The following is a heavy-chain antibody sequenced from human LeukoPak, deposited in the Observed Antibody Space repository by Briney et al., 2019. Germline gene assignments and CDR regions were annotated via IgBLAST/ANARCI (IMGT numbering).Heavy chain of an antibody. CDR1: GRSVSSTTYY. CDR3: TRRLGIVFFDY. Sequence: KPSETVSLTCTLSGRSVSSTTYYWSWLRQPRGKGVEWIASNNYSGSTYYNPSLKSRVTMYVDTSKNQFSLKISSVAAADTAVYHGTRRLGIVFFDYWGQGTLVTVSS. J-gene: IGHJ4*02. D-gene: IGHD1-26*01. CDR2: NNYSGST. V-gene: IGHV4-39*01.